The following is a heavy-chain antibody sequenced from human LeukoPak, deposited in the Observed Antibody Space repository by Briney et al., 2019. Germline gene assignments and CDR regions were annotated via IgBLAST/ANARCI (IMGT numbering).Heavy chain of an antibody. CDR1: GFTFSSYG. Sequence: PGGSLRLSCAASGFTFSSYGMHWVRQAPGKGLEWVAVIWYDGSNKYYAESVKGRFTISRDNSKNTLYLQMNSLRAEDTAVYYCAKDYPTPAHWDQGTLVTVSS. CDR3: AKDYPTPAH. J-gene: IGHJ4*02. V-gene: IGHV3-33*06. CDR2: IWYDGSNK.